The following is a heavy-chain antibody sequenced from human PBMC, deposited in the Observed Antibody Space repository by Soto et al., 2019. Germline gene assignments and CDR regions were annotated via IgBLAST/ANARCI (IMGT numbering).Heavy chain of an antibody. V-gene: IGHV4-34*01. CDR1: GGSFSGYY. Sequence: SETLSLTCAVYGGSFSGYYWSWIRQPPGKGLEWIGEINHSGSTNYNPSLKSRVTISVDTSKNQFSLKLSSVTAADTAVYYCARGLGITMIVVADDAFDIGGQGTMVTVSS. CDR3: ARGLGITMIVVADDAFDI. D-gene: IGHD3-22*01. CDR2: INHSGST. J-gene: IGHJ3*02.